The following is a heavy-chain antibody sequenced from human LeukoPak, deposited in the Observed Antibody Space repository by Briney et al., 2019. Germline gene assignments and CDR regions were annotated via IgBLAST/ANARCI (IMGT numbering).Heavy chain of an antibody. V-gene: IGHV3-43D*03. J-gene: IGHJ4*02. Sequence: TGGSLRLSCAASGFNFENYAMHWVRQPPGKGLEWVSLISWDGTNIYYGDSMEGRFTVSRDNNKKSLYLQMNSLRPEDTALYYCAREDMSVAGLFDHWGQGTLVTVS. CDR3: AREDMSVAGLFDH. CDR1: GFNFENYA. CDR2: ISWDGTNI. D-gene: IGHD6-19*01.